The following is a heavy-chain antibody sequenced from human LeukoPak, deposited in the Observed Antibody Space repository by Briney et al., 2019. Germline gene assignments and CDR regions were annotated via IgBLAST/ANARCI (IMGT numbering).Heavy chain of an antibody. CDR3: AKTLGYCSGGSCYSGVIDY. Sequence: GGSLRLSCAASAFTFRSYGMHWVRQAPGKGLEWVAFIRYHGSDKYYADSMKGRFTISRDNSKNTLYLQMNSLRAEDTAVYYCAKTLGYCSGGSCYSGVIDYWGQGTLVTVSS. CDR2: IRYHGSDK. J-gene: IGHJ4*02. D-gene: IGHD2-15*01. CDR1: AFTFRSYG. V-gene: IGHV3-30*02.